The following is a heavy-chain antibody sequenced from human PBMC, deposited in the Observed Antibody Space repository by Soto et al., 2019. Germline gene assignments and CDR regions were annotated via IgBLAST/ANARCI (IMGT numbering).Heavy chain of an antibody. CDR3: TTYDSSGYETVYFQH. Sequence: PGGSLRLSCAASGFTFSNAWMSWVRQAPGKGLEWVGRIKSKTDGGTTDYAAPVKGRFTISRDDSKNTLYLQMNSLKTEDTAVYYCTTYDSSGYETVYFQHWGQGTLVTVSS. D-gene: IGHD3-22*01. CDR1: GFTFSNAW. CDR2: IKSKTDGGTT. J-gene: IGHJ1*01. V-gene: IGHV3-15*01.